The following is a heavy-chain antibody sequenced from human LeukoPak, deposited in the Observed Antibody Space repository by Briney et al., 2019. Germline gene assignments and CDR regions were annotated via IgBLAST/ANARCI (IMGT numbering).Heavy chain of an antibody. V-gene: IGHV1-46*01. Sequence: ASVKVSCQASGCIFTNYSIHWVRQAPGQGLEWMGRINPSGGSTSYVQKFQGRVTMTRDISTSTVYMELSSLRSEDTAVYYCARSFGASQQYSSSWYYYYMDVWGKGTTVTVSS. CDR2: INPSGGST. CDR1: GCIFTNYS. CDR3: ARSFGASQQYSSSWYYYYMDV. J-gene: IGHJ6*03. D-gene: IGHD6-13*01.